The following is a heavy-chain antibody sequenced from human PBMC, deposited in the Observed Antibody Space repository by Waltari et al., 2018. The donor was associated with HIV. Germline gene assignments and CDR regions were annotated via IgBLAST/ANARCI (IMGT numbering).Heavy chain of an antibody. V-gene: IGHV3-48*03. CDR1: GITFSNYE. J-gene: IGHJ4*02. CDR2: ISGSATTI. Sequence: EVQLVESGGHLVQPGGSLRLSCAVSGITFSNYEMNWVRQAPGKGLEWISYISGSATTIYYADSVKGRFTVSRDNANNSLYLQMNGLRAEDTAVYYCATEGNGDSDFWGQGTLVSVSS. CDR3: ATEGNGDSDF. D-gene: IGHD4-17*01.